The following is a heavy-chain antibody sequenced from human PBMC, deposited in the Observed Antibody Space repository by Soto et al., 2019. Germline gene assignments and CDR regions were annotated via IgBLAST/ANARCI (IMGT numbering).Heavy chain of an antibody. J-gene: IGHJ4*02. Sequence: GGSLRLSCAASGFTFDDYAMHWVRQAPGKGLEWVSGISWNSGSIGYADSVKGRFTISRDNAKNSLYLQMNSLRAEDTALYYCAKDADSRDEPHYFDYWGQGTLVTVSS. V-gene: IGHV3-9*01. CDR1: GFTFDDYA. CDR2: ISWNSGSI. CDR3: AKDADSRDEPHYFDY. D-gene: IGHD5-18*01.